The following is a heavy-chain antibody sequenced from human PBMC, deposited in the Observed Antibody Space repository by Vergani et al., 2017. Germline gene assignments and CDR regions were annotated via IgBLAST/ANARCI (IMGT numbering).Heavy chain of an antibody. CDR2: ISSSSTTI. D-gene: IGHD1-26*01. Sequence: EVQLVESGGGLVQPGGSLRLSCAASGFTFSSYSMNWVRQAPGKGLEWVSYISSSSTTIYYADSVKGRFTISRDNAKNSLYLQMNSLIDEDSAVYYCARQNKYGTYPYYYYGIDVWGQGTTVTVSS. CDR1: GFTFSSYS. CDR3: ARQNKYGTYPYYYYGIDV. J-gene: IGHJ6*02. V-gene: IGHV3-48*02.